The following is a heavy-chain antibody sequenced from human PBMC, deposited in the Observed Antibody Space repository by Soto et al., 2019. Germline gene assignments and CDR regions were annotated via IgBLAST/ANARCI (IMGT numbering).Heavy chain of an antibody. CDR1: GFTFSSYW. D-gene: IGHD5-12*01. CDR2: ISDSGGST. Sequence: GGSLRLSCAASGFTFSSYWMSWVRQAPGKGLEWVSAISDSGGSTYYADSVKGRFTISRDNSKNTLYLQMNSLRAEDTAVYYCAKEYSGYDYGTKWALALFAYRGQGTLVTVSS. V-gene: IGHV3-23*01. J-gene: IGHJ4*02. CDR3: AKEYSGYDYGTKWALALFAY.